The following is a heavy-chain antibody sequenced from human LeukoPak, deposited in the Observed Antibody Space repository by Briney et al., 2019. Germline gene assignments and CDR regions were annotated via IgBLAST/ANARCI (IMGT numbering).Heavy chain of an antibody. Sequence: GGSLRLSCAASRFTFSSFGMHWVRQSPGKGLEWVAVIWYDGSTKVYADSVKGRFTISRDNAKNSLYLQMNSLRDEDTAVYYCATWFGELSWGLFDYWGQGTLVTVSS. CDR2: IWYDGSTK. D-gene: IGHD3-10*01. V-gene: IGHV3-33*01. J-gene: IGHJ4*02. CDR3: ATWFGELSWGLFDY. CDR1: RFTFSSFG.